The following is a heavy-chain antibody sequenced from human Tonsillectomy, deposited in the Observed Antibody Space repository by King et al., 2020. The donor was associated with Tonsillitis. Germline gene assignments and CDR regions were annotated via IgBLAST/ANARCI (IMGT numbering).Heavy chain of an antibody. Sequence: VQLLESGGGLVQPGGSLRLSCAASGVTFSSYAMSWVRQAPGKGLEWVSAISGSGGSTYYADSVKGRFTISRDNSKNTLYLQMNSLRAEDTAVYYCAKGKNYKGSGSYQGEFDYWGQGALVTVSS. D-gene: IGHD6-19*01. CDR2: ISGSGGST. CDR3: AKGKNYKGSGSYQGEFDY. J-gene: IGHJ4*02. CDR1: GVTFSSYA. V-gene: IGHV3-23*01.